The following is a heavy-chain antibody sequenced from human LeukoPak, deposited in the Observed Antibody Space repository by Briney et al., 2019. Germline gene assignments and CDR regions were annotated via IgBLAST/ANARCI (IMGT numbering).Heavy chain of an antibody. J-gene: IGHJ4*02. CDR3: AKHSGEVIVGATVNA. D-gene: IGHD1-26*01. V-gene: IGHV3-23*01. CDR1: GFTFSSYA. CDR2: ISRSGSNT. Sequence: GGSLRLSCAASGFTFSSYAMSWVRQAPGKGLEWVSAISRSGSNTYYADSVKGRSTSSRDNSKNTLFLQMNSLRAEDTAVYYCAKHSGEVIVGATVNAWGQGTLVTVSS.